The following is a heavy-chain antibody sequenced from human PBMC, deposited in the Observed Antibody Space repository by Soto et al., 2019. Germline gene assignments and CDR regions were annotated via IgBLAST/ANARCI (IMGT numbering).Heavy chain of an antibody. V-gene: IGHV3-15*01. CDR1: GFTFSNAG. Sequence: EVQLVESGGGLVKPGGSLRLSCAASGFTFSNAGMSWVRQGPGKGLEWVGRIKSKTDGGTTDYAAPVKGRFTISRDDPKNTLYLQTDSPNTEDTAVYYCTTGAYYYGSWGQGTLVTVSS. CDR2: IKSKTDGGTT. J-gene: IGHJ5*02. D-gene: IGHD3-10*01. CDR3: TTGAYYYGS.